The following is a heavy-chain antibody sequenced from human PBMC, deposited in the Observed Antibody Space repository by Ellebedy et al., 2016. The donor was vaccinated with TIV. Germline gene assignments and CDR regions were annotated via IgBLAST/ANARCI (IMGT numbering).Heavy chain of an antibody. D-gene: IGHD1-26*01. J-gene: IGHJ4*02. CDR1: GFNFNVYS. CDR2: IISDSSTI. V-gene: IGHV3-48*02. CDR3: ARGGAGFDSMNRELSFDS. Sequence: GESLKISCTASGFNFNVYSMNWVRQAPGKGLEWVSYIISDSSTIYYADSVKGRFTISRDNARNSLYLQMNSLRDEDTAVYYCARGGAGFDSMNRELSFDSWGQGTLVTVSS.